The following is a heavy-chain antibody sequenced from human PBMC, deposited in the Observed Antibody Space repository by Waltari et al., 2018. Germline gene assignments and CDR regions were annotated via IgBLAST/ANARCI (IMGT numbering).Heavy chain of an antibody. CDR3: ARGRSIFGVVRYWFDP. V-gene: IGHV1-8*01. Sequence: QVQLVQSGAEVKKPGASVKVSCKASGYTFTSYDINWVRQDTGQGLEWMGWMNPNSGNTGYAQKFQGRVTMTRNTSISTAYMELSSLRSEDTAVYYCARGRSIFGVVRYWFDPWGQGTLVTVSS. CDR2: MNPNSGNT. D-gene: IGHD3-3*01. J-gene: IGHJ5*02. CDR1: GYTFTSYD.